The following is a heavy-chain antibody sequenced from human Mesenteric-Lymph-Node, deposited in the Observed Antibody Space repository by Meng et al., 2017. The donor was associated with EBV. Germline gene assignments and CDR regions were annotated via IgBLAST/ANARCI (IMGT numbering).Heavy chain of an antibody. Sequence: QQQQGGAVLFKPSGTLSLTVRVYGGSFSGYYWSWIRQPPGKGLEWIGEINHSGSTNYNPSLKSRVTISVDTSKNQFSLKLSSVTAADTAVYYCARGVVVVVAATPTGFSDWFDPWGQGTLVTVSS. D-gene: IGHD2-15*01. CDR2: INHSGST. CDR1: GGSFSGYY. CDR3: ARGVVVVVAATPTGFSDWFDP. V-gene: IGHV4-34*01. J-gene: IGHJ5*02.